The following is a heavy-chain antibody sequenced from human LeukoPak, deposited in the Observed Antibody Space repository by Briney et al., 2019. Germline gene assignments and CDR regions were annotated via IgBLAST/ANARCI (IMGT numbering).Heavy chain of an antibody. V-gene: IGHV1-2*06. CDR3: KVVIALHDAFDI. D-gene: IGHD2-21*01. J-gene: IGHJ3*02. CDR2: INPNSGGT. CDR1: GYTFTGYY. Sequence: GASVKVSCKASGYTFTGYYMHWVRQAPGQGLEWMGRINPNSGGTNYAQKFQGRVTMTRDTSISTAYMELSSLRSEDTAVYYCKVVIALHDAFDIWGQGTMVTVSS.